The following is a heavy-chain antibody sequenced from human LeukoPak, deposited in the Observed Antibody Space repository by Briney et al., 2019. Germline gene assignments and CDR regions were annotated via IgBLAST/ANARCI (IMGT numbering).Heavy chain of an antibody. V-gene: IGHV3-23*01. CDR1: GFTFSSYA. D-gene: IGHD1-26*01. CDR2: ISGSGGST. Sequence: GGSLRLSCAASGFTFSSYAMSWVRQAPGKGLEWVSAISGSGGSTYYADSVKGRFTISRDNSKNTLYLQMNSLKTEDTAVYHCTRDRGAYTLYDYWGQGTLVTVSS. CDR3: TRDRGAYTLYDY. J-gene: IGHJ4*02.